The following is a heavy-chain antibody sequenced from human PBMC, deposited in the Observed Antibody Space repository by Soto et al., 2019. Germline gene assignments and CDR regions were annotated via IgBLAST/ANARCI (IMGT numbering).Heavy chain of an antibody. CDR3: AKYLDSSGYYYARNYGMDV. D-gene: IGHD3-22*01. V-gene: IGHV3-23*01. J-gene: IGHJ6*02. Sequence: GGSLRLSCAASGFTFSSYAMSWVRQAPGKGLEWVSSISGSGGSTYYADSVKGRFTISRDNSKNTLYLQMNSLRAEDTAVYYCAKYLDSSGYYYARNYGMDVWGQGTTVTVSS. CDR1: GFTFSSYA. CDR2: ISGSGGST.